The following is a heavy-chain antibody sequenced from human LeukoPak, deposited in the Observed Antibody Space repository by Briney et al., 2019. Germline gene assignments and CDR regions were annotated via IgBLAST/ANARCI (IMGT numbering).Heavy chain of an antibody. CDR1: GYTFTSYY. J-gene: IGHJ6*03. CDR3: ARAVVVPAATLQLYYMDV. V-gene: IGHV1-46*01. Sequence: ASVKVSCKPSGYTFTSYYMHWVRQAPGQGLEWMGIINPSGGSTSYAQNFQGRVAMTRDTSTSTVYMELRSLRSEDTAVYYCARAVVVPAATLQLYYMDVWGKGTTVTISS. D-gene: IGHD2-2*01. CDR2: INPSGGST.